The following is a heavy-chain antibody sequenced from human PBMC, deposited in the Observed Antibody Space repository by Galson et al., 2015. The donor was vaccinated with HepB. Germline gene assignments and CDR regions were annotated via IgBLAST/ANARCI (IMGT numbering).Heavy chain of an antibody. D-gene: IGHD3-3*02. J-gene: IGHJ4*02. CDR1: GYTFTSHT. Sequence: SVKVSCKAFGYTFTSHTFSWVRQAPGQGLEWMGWISAYNGNTNYAQEFQDRVTMTTDTSASTAYMELRSLRSDDTAVYYCARDLSLDYWGQGTLVTVSS. CDR2: ISAYNGNT. CDR3: ARDLSLDY. V-gene: IGHV1-18*04.